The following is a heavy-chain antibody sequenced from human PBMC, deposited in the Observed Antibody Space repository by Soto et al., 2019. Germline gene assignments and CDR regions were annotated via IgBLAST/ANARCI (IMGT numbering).Heavy chain of an antibody. CDR3: AQDEIVAVAGTFLY. CDR1: GFTFSSYA. Sequence: EVQLLESGGGLVQPGGSLRLSCAASGFTFSSYAMSWVRQAPGKGLEWVSAISGSGGSTYYAASVKGRFTLPRDNSKNTQYLQMNSLRAEDTAVYYCAQDEIVAVAGTFLYWGQVTLVTVSS. D-gene: IGHD6-19*01. V-gene: IGHV3-23*01. CDR2: ISGSGGST. J-gene: IGHJ4*02.